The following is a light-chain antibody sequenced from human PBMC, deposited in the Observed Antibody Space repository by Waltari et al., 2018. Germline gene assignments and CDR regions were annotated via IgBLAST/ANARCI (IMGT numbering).Light chain of an antibody. J-gene: IGLJ2*01. V-gene: IGLV3-10*01. CDR1: ALPKQY. Sequence: SYELTQPPSVSVSPGQTARITCSGDALPKQYAYWYQQKSGQAPVLVIYEDSKRPSGIPERFSGSSSGTMATLTISGAQVEDEADYYCYSTDSSGNHRRVFGGGTKLTVL. CDR2: EDS. CDR3: YSTDSSGNHRRV.